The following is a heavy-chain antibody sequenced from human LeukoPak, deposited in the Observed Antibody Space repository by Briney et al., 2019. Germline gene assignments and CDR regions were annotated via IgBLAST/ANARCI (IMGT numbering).Heavy chain of an antibody. CDR3: ARHVSSGYYPDAFDI. J-gene: IGHJ3*02. V-gene: IGHV3-53*01. CDR1: GFTVSSNY. CDR2: IYSGGST. D-gene: IGHD3-22*01. Sequence: GGSLRLSCAASGFTVSSNYMSWVRQAPGKGLEWVSVIYSGGSTYYADSVKGRFTISRDNSKNTLYLQMNGLRAEDTAVYYCARHVSSGYYPDAFDIWGQGTMVTVSS.